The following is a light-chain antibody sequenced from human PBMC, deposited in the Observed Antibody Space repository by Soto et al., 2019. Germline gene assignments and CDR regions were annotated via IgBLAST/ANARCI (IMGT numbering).Light chain of an antibody. CDR3: QTWATGSYV. CDR2: VNSDGSH. Sequence: QPVLPQSPSASASLGASVKLTCTLSSGHSNYAIAWHQQQSEKGPRYLMKVNSDGSHSKGDGIPDRFSGSSSGAERYLSISGLQSEDEADYYCQTWATGSYVFGTGTKVTVL. J-gene: IGLJ1*01. CDR1: SGHSNYA. V-gene: IGLV4-69*01.